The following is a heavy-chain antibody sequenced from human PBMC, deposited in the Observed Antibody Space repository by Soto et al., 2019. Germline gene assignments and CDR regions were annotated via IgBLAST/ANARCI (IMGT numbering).Heavy chain of an antibody. Sequence: RRLSCAASGLTVSGKKYVAWVRQAPGKGLEWVSALYDVDGSFYSDSVRGRFTTSSDSSKTTVYLQMNDLRPADTAVYYCATWHEREHAYDVWGQGTTVTVSS. CDR2: LYDVDGS. CDR3: ATWHEREHAYDV. J-gene: IGHJ3*01. D-gene: IGHD1-1*01. CDR1: GLTVSGKKY. V-gene: IGHV3-53*01.